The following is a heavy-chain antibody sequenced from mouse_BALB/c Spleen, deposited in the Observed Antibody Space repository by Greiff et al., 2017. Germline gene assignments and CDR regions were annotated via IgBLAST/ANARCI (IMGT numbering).Heavy chain of an antibody. V-gene: IGHV2-5-1*01. CDR2: IWRGGST. CDR3: ATIYYDYDGGFAY. J-gene: IGHJ3*01. CDR1: GFSLTSYG. Sequence: VKLMESGPSLVQPSQSLSITCTVSGFSLTSYGVHWVRQSPGKGLEWLGVIWRGGSTDYNAAFMSRLSITKDNSKSQVFFKMNSLQADDTAIYYCATIYYDYDGGFAYWGQGTLVTVSA. D-gene: IGHD2-4*01.